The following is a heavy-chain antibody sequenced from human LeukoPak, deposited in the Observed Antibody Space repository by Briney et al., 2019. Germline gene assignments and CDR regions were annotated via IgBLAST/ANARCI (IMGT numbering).Heavy chain of an antibody. CDR3: AKDLRTTSGLGFFDY. V-gene: IGHV3-23*01. D-gene: IGHD4-17*01. CDR2: ISGSGGST. Sequence: GGSLRLSCAASGFKFNDYAMNWVRQAPGKGLEWVSAISGSGGSTYYADSVKGRFTISRDNSKNTLYLQMNSLRAEDTAVYYCAKDLRTTSGLGFFDYWGQGTLVTVSS. CDR1: GFKFNDYA. J-gene: IGHJ4*02.